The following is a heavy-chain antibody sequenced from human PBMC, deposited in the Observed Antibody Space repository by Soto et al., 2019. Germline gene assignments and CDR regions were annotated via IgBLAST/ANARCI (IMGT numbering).Heavy chain of an antibody. CDR2: ISGSGADT. V-gene: IGHV3-23*01. CDR3: AKDTGRGGGSVFDY. Sequence: EVQLLESGGGLVQPGGSLRLSCAPSGFIFSNYAMSWVRQARGKGLEWVSAISGSGADTYYTESVKGRFTISRDNFKNTLYLQMNSLRAEYTAVYYCAKDTGRGGGSVFDYWGQGTLVTVSS. CDR1: GFIFSNYA. J-gene: IGHJ4*02. D-gene: IGHD2-15*01.